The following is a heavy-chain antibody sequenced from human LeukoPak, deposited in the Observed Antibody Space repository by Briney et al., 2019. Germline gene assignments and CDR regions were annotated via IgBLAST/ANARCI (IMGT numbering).Heavy chain of an antibody. CDR3: ARAGALRPDY. J-gene: IGHJ4*02. Sequence: GGSLRLSCAASGFTFSDYYMNWVRQAPGKGLGWVSAISGSGGNTYYADSVKGRFTISRDNSKNTLFLQMYSLRAEDTAVYYCARAGALRPDYWGQGTLVTVSS. V-gene: IGHV3-23*01. CDR2: ISGSGGNT. CDR1: GFTFSDYY.